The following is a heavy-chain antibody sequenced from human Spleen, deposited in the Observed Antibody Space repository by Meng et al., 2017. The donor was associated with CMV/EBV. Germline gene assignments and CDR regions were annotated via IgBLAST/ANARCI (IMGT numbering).Heavy chain of an antibody. CDR3: ARLWLRDYYYYGMDV. CDR1: GFTFSNYA. J-gene: IGHJ6*02. V-gene: IGHV3-23*01. CDR2: INTSGGSA. Sequence: GGSLRLSCAASGFTFSNYAMSWVRQAPGKGLEWVSLINTSGGSAYYADSVKGRFTISRDNSKNMVYLQVNSLRAEDTAVYYCARLWLRDYYYYGMDVWGQGTTVTVSS. D-gene: IGHD3-9*01.